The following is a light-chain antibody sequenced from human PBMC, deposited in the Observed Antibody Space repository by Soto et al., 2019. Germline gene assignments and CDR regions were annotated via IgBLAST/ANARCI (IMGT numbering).Light chain of an antibody. CDR2: DVS. CDR3: SSFTGSSTPYV. J-gene: IGLJ1*01. CDR1: SSDIGSYNY. V-gene: IGLV2-14*01. Sequence: QSVLTQPASVSGSPGQSITISCTGTSSDIGSYNYVSWYQQHPGKAPKLMIYDVSNRPSGVSNRFSGSKSANTASLTISGLQADDEADYYCSSFTGSSTPYVFGTGTQLTVL.